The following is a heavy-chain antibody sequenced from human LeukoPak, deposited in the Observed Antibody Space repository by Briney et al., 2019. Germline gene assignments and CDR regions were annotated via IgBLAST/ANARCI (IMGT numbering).Heavy chain of an antibody. D-gene: IGHD3-3*01. Sequence: GGSLRLSCAASGFTFSSYWMSWVRQAPGKGLEGVAHIKQDGSEKYYVDSVKGRFTISRDNAKNSLYLQMNSLRAEDTAVYYCARVPIYYDFWSGGAFDIWGQGTMVTVSS. V-gene: IGHV3-7*01. J-gene: IGHJ3*02. CDR3: ARVPIYYDFWSGGAFDI. CDR2: IKQDGSEK. CDR1: GFTFSSYW.